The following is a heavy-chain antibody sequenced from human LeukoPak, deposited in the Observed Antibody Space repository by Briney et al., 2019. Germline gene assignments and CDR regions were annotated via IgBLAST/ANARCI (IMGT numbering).Heavy chain of an antibody. CDR2: INPNSGGT. J-gene: IGHJ5*02. CDR1: GYTFTGYY. D-gene: IGHD3-22*01. V-gene: IGHV1-2*02. CDR3: AGVHYSGYSPLDP. Sequence: ASVKVSCKASGYTFTGYYMHWVRQAPGQGLEWMGWINPNSGGTNYAQKFQGRVTMTRDTSISTAYMELSRLRSDDTAVYYCAGVHYSGYSPLDPWGQGTLVTVSS.